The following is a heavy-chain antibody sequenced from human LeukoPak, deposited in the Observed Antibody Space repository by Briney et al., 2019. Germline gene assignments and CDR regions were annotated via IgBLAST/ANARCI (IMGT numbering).Heavy chain of an antibody. J-gene: IGHJ4*02. CDR3: AKDRRYSYVTYYFDY. V-gene: IGHV3-23*01. CDR2: ISGSGGST. CDR1: GFTFSSYG. Sequence: TGGSLRLSCAASGFTFSSYGMHWDRQAPGKGLEWVSAISGSGGSTYYADSVKGRFTISRDNSKNTLYLQMNSLRAEDTAVYYCAKDRRYSYVTYYFDYWGQGTLVTVSS. D-gene: IGHD5-18*01.